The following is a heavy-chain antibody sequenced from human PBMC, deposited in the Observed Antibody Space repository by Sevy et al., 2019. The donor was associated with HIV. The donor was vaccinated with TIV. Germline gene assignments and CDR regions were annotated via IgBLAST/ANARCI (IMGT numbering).Heavy chain of an antibody. CDR3: TRWKGSQSIFDY. Sequence: QLGGSLSLSCPAPGSTFGDSGLSWVRQPPGKGRGGIPFFKRKRDGGTLDHAASVKGRFTISRDDSKNIAYLQMNDLQTEDSALYYCTRWKGSQSIFDYWGRGALVTVSS. D-gene: IGHD1-1*01. CDR1: GSTFGDSG. J-gene: IGHJ4*02. V-gene: IGHV3-49*04. CDR2: FKRKRDGGTL.